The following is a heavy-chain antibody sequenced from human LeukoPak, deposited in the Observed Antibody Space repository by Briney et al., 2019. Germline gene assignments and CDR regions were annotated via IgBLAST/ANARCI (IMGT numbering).Heavy chain of an antibody. Sequence: KPGGSLRLSCAASGFIFSDYYMSWIRQAPGEGLEWVSYISSTGSTIYYADSVKGRFTISRDNAKNSLSLQMNSLRVEDTAVDYCARDRAPYYYGSGSRGYAFDIWGQGTMVTVSS. CDR2: ISSTGSTI. CDR1: GFIFSDYY. J-gene: IGHJ3*02. D-gene: IGHD3-10*01. CDR3: ARDRAPYYYGSGSRGYAFDI. V-gene: IGHV3-11*01.